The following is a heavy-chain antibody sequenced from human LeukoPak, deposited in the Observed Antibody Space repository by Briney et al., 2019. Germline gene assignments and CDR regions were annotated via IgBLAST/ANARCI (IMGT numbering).Heavy chain of an antibody. D-gene: IGHD1-26*01. J-gene: IGHJ3*02. CDR2: NNHSGST. CDR3: ARRITIVGAKGSFDI. CDR1: GGSFSAYY. V-gene: IGHV4-34*01. Sequence: SQTLSLTCVVYGGSFSAYYWNWIRQPPGKGLEWVGGNNHSGSTNYKPSLKSRVTISVDTSKNQFSLKLTSVTAADTAVYYCARRITIVGAKGSFDIWGQGTMVTVSS.